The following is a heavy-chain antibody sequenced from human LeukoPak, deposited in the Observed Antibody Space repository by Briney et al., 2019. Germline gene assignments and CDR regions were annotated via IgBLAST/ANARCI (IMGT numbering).Heavy chain of an antibody. V-gene: IGHV3-7*01. CDR3: ARGARQSDY. CDR2: IKHDGSEK. CDR1: RFTFSSHW. Sequence: GGSLRLSCAASRFTFSSHWMTWVRQAPGKGLEWVANIKHDGSEKYYVDSVKGRFTISRDNAKNSLYLHMDSLRAEDSAVYYCARGARQSDYWGQGTLVTVSS. D-gene: IGHD6-6*01. J-gene: IGHJ4*02.